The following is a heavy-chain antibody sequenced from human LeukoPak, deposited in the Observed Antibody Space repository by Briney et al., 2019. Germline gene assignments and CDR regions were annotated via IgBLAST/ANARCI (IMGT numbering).Heavy chain of an antibody. CDR2: ITWNSGIM. D-gene: IGHD4-17*01. CDR3: AKATVSYILDSFDI. CDR1: GFTFYDYA. J-gene: IGHJ3*02. V-gene: IGHV3-9*03. Sequence: PGGSVRLSCAASGFTFYDYAMHWVRQAPGKGLEWVSGITWNSGIMAYADSVKGRFTISRDNAKNSLYLQMNSLRPEDMALYYCAKATVSYILDSFDIWGRGTLVTVSS.